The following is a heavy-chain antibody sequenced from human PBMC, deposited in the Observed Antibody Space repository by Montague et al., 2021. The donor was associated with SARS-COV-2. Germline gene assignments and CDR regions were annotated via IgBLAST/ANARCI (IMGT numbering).Heavy chain of an antibody. D-gene: IGHD3-3*01. V-gene: IGHV4-39*01. CDR2: TYYSGST. Sequence: SETLSLTCTVSGGSISSSSYYWGWIRQPPGKGLEWIGSTYYSGSTYYNPSLKSRVTISVDTPKNQFSLKLSSVTAADTAVYYCARLNFRITIFGVVRSRVFDSWGQGTLVTVSS. CDR1: GGSISSSSYY. J-gene: IGHJ4*02. CDR3: ARLNFRITIFGVVRSRVFDS.